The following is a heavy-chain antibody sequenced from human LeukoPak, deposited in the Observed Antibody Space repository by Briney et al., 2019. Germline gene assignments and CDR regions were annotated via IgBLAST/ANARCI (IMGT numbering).Heavy chain of an antibody. CDR2: IDEDGDVK. J-gene: IGHJ4*02. CDR1: GFTSSNHW. CDR3: ARHVPRGRSDFDC. V-gene: IGHV3-7*01. Sequence: PGGSLRLSCAASGFTSSNHWMAWVRQTPGKGPEWVANIDEDGDVKSYAESVKGRFTVSRDNGRASVYLQMNSLRAEDTAIYYCARHVPRGRSDFDCWGQGALVAVS. D-gene: IGHD5-12*01.